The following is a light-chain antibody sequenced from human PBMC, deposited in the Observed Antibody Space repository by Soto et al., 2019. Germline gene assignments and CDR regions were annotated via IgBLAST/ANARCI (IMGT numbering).Light chain of an antibody. CDR1: QSVSSSY. CDR2: GAS. V-gene: IGKV3-20*01. CDR3: QQYGSPPPQR. J-gene: IGKJ1*01. Sequence: EIVLTQSPGTLSLSPGQRATLSCRASQSVSSSYLAWYQKKPGQALRLLIDGASTRSTGIPDRFSGSGSSTLLTLDTSRLETAEVAVYYCQQYGSPPPQRFGQGTKVDIK.